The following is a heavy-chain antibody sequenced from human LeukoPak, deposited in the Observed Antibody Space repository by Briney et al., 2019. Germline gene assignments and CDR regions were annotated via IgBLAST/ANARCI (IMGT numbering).Heavy chain of an antibody. CDR3: ARVNTAMVTGFDY. D-gene: IGHD5-18*01. Sequence: SETLSLTCTVPGGSISSGGYYWSWIRQHPGKGLEWIGYIYYSGSTYYNPSLKSRVTISVDTSKNQFSLKLSSVTAADTAVYYCARVNTAMVTGFDYWGQGTLVTVSS. V-gene: IGHV4-31*03. CDR1: GGSISSGGYY. J-gene: IGHJ4*02. CDR2: IYYSGST.